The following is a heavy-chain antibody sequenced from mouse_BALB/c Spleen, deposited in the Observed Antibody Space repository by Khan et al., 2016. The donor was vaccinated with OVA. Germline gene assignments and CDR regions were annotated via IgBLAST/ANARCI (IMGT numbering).Heavy chain of an antibody. J-gene: IGHJ3*01. CDR3: ARHEYGGFTY. V-gene: IGHV1-74*01. CDR1: GYTFTNYW. Sequence: QVQLQQPGPDLVRPGASVKMSCKASGYTFTNYWIHWVKQRPGQGLEWIGMIDPSNGETILNKKFNDKATLNVDKSSNTAYMQLSSLTSEDSAVYSCARHEYGGFTYWGQGTLVTVSA. CDR2: IDPSNGET. D-gene: IGHD1-1*01.